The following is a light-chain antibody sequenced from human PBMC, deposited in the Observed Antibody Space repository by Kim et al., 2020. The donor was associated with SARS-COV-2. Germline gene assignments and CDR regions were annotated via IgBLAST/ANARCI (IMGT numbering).Light chain of an antibody. CDR3: QQNYKMHT. Sequence: LSASVGDRVTSTCRASQSISTYLNWYQQKPGKAPKLLIYGASTLQSGVPSSFSGSGSGTDFTLSISSLQPDDFATYYCQQNYKMHTFGQGTKLEI. J-gene: IGKJ2*01. CDR2: GAS. V-gene: IGKV1-39*01. CDR1: QSISTY.